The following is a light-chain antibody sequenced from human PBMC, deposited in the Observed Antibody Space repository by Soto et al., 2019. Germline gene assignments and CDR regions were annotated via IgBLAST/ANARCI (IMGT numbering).Light chain of an antibody. Sequence: DIQMTQSPSTLSASVGDRVTMTCRASQSISSWLAWYQQKPGKAPKLLIYMTSSLEGGVPSRFSGSGSGTEFTLTISSLQPDDFATYYCQQYNVYWTFGQGTNVDIK. V-gene: IGKV1-5*03. J-gene: IGKJ1*01. CDR1: QSISSW. CDR3: QQYNVYWT. CDR2: MTS.